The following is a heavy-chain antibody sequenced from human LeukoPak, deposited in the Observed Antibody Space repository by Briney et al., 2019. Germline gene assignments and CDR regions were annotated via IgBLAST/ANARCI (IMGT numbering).Heavy chain of an antibody. Sequence: SETLSLTCAVSGDSISRGSYSWSWIRQPPGKELEWIGYIFDSGSTYYSPSLESRVTISVDTSKSQFSLYMDSVTAADTAVYYCARDWNRYAYWGQGTLVTVSS. CDR3: ARDWNRYAY. CDR2: IFDSGST. J-gene: IGHJ4*02. D-gene: IGHD1-1*01. CDR1: GDSISRGSYS. V-gene: IGHV4-30-4*07.